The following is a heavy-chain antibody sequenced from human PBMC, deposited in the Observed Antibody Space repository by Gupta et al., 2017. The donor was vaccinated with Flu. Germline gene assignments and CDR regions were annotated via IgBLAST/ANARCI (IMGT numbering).Heavy chain of an antibody. Sequence: MHWVRQAPGQRLEWMGWINAGNGNTKYSQKFQGRVTITRDTSASTAYMELSSLRSEDTAVYYCARDPPSRDGYNLGWFDPWGQGTLVTVSS. V-gene: IGHV1-3*01. D-gene: IGHD5-12*01. J-gene: IGHJ5*02. CDR2: INAGNGNT. CDR3: ARDPPSRDGYNLGWFDP.